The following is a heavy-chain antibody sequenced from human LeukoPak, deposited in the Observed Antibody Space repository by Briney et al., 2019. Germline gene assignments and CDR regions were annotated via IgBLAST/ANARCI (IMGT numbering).Heavy chain of an antibody. CDR2: ISWNSGSI. V-gene: IGHV3-9*01. CDR1: GFTFDDYA. Sequence: GGSLRLSCAASGFTFDDYAMHWVRQAPGKGLEWVSGISWNSGSIGYADSVKGRFTISRDNAKNSLYLQMNSLRAEDTAVYYCARDFSGSFSFDYWGQGTLVTVSS. CDR3: ARDFSGSFSFDY. J-gene: IGHJ4*02. D-gene: IGHD6-19*01.